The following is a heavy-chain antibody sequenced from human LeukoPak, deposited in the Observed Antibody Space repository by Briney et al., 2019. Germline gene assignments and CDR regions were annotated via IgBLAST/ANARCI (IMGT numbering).Heavy chain of an antibody. J-gene: IGHJ5*02. CDR2: IKQDGSER. CDR3: ARERGARYCSSTSCYTRRRGWFDP. CDR1: GFTFSNYW. V-gene: IGHV3-7*01. D-gene: IGHD2-2*02. Sequence: GGSLRLSCAAAGFTFSNYWMSWVRQAPGKGLEWVANIKQDGSERYYVDSVKGRFTISRDNAKNSLYLQMNSLRAEDTAVYYCARERGARYCSSTSCYTRRRGWFDPWGQGTLVTVSS.